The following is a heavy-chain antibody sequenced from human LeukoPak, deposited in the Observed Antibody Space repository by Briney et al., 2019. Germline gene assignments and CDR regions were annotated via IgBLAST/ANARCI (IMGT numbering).Heavy chain of an antibody. CDR3: ARDASWYTAYYFDY. CDR2: INPNSGGT. D-gene: IGHD6-13*01. V-gene: IGHV1-2*02. J-gene: IGHJ4*02. CDR1: GYTFTGYY. Sequence: GASVKVSCKASGYTFTGYYMHWVRQAPGQGLEWMGWINPNSGGTNYAQKFQGRVTMTRDTSISTAYMELSRLRSDDTAVYYCARDASWYTAYYFDYWGQGTLVTVSS.